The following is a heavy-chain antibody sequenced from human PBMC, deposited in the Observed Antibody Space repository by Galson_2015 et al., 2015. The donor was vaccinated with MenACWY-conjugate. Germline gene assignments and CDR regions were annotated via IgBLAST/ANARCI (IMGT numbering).Heavy chain of an antibody. CDR1: GLTFSSYA. Sequence: SLRLSCAASGLTFSSYAMSWVHQAPGKGLEWVSSISTTGGTTYYADSVKGRFTISRDNSKNTLYLQMNSLRAGDTAVYYCAQGAGSRWFDPWGQGTLVSVSS. CDR2: ISTTGGTT. V-gene: IGHV3-23*01. CDR3: AQGAGSRWFDP. J-gene: IGHJ5*02. D-gene: IGHD3-10*01.